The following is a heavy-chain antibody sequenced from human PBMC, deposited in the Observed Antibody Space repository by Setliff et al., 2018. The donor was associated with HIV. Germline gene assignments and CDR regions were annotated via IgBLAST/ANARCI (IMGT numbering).Heavy chain of an antibody. CDR1: GGSFSGYY. D-gene: IGHD1-1*01. CDR2: INHSGST. V-gene: IGHV4-34*09. J-gene: IGHJ5*02. CDR3: ARLEDQLGPGWFAP. Sequence: PSETLSLTCAVYGGSFSGYYWSWIRQPPGKGLEWIGEINHSGSTYYTPSLESRITLSVDTSKNQFSLKVNSVTAADTAVYYCARLEDQLGPGWFAPWGQGTLVTVSS.